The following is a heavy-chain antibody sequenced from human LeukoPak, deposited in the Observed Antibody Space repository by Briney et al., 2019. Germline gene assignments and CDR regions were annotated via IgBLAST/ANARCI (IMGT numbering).Heavy chain of an antibody. J-gene: IGHJ4*02. CDR2: IYYSGST. CDR1: GGSISSSSYY. Sequence: PSETLSLTCTVSGGSISSSSYYWGWIRQPPGKGLEWIGSIYYSGSTYYNPSLKSRVTISVDTSKNQFSLKLSSVTAADTAVYYCARLRWGFDYWGQGTLVTVSS. V-gene: IGHV4-39*07. D-gene: IGHD5-24*01. CDR3: ARLRWGFDY.